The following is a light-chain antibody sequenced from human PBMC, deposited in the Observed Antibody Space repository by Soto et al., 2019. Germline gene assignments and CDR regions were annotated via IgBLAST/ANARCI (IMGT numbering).Light chain of an antibody. Sequence: QSALTQPASVSGSPGQSITISCTGTSSDVGSYNLVSWYQQHPGKAPKLMIYEGSKRPSGVSNRFSGSKSGNTASLTISGLQPEDEAAYYCCSYAGSSTFVVFGGGTKLTVL. J-gene: IGLJ2*01. CDR2: EGS. CDR3: CSYAGSSTFVV. CDR1: SSDVGSYNL. V-gene: IGLV2-23*03.